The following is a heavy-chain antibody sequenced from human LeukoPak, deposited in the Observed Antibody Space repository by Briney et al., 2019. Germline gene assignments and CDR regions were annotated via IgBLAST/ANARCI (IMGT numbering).Heavy chain of an antibody. CDR1: GGSFSVYY. J-gene: IGHJ5*02. D-gene: IGHD6-19*01. V-gene: IGHV4-34*01. CDR3: ASSIAVPFDP. Sequence: SETLSLTCAVYGGSFSVYYWSWIRQPPGKGLEWIGEINHSGSTNYNPSLKSRVTISVDTSKNQFSLKLSSVTAADTAVYYCASSIAVPFDPWGQGTLVTVSS. CDR2: INHSGST.